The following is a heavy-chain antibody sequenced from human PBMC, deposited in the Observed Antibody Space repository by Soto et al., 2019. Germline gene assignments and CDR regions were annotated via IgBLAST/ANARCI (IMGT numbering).Heavy chain of an antibody. CDR2: IYYSGST. D-gene: IGHD3-10*01. J-gene: IGHJ3*02. V-gene: IGHV4-59*01. CDR3: ARVSGSIVVPNAFDI. Sequence: SETLSLTCTVSGGSISSYYWSWIRQPPGKGLEWIGYIYYSGSTNYNPSLKSRVTISVDTSKNQFSLKLSSVTAADTAVYYCARVSGSIVVPNAFDIWGQGTMVTVSS. CDR1: GGSISSYY.